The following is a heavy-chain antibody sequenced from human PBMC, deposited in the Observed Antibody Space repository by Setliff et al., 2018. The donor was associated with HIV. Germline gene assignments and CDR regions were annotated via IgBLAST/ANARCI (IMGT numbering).Heavy chain of an antibody. D-gene: IGHD3-22*01. CDR3: ARGEPPASRSGPLY. Sequence: PSETLSLTCSVSGDDINRDFWTWMRQPPGKGLEWIGYVQYVGPANYNPSLQSRPTLSIDTSKNQFSLKLISVTAADTAVYYCARGEPPASRSGPLYWGQGMLVTVSS. CDR2: VQYVGPA. J-gene: IGHJ4*02. CDR1: GDDINRDF. V-gene: IGHV4-59*01.